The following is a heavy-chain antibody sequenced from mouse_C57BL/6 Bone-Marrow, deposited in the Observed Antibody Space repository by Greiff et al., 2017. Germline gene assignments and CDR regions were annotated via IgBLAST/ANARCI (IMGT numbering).Heavy chain of an antibody. CDR2: IDPNSGGT. D-gene: IGHD2-1*01. J-gene: IGHJ4*01. CDR3: ARGVHGNWEAMDY. V-gene: IGHV1-72*01. Sequence: QSCKASGYTFTSYWMHWVKQRPGRGLEWIGRIDPNSGGTKYNEKFKSKATLTVDKPSSTAYMQLSSLTSQDSAVDYCARGVHGNWEAMDYWGQGTSVTVSS. CDR1: GYTFTSYW.